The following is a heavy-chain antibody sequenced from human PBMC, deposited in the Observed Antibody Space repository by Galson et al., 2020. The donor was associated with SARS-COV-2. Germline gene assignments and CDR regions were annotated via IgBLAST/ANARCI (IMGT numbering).Heavy chain of an antibody. Sequence: QAGGSLRLSCATSGFTFSDFHLHWVRQAPGKGLECVAVISYDGTYKYYADSVKGRFTISRDNAKKTLFLQMNSLRIEDTAVYYCAREVYDSASYVDYWGQGTVVTVSS. J-gene: IGHJ4*02. CDR2: ISYDGTYK. V-gene: IGHV3-30*03. CDR1: GFTFSDFH. D-gene: IGHD3-10*01. CDR3: AREVYDSASYVDY.